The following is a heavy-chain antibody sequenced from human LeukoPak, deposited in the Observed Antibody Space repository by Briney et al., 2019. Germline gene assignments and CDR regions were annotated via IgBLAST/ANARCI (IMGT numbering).Heavy chain of an antibody. V-gene: IGHV3-33*06. Sequence: GGSLRLSCAASGFTFSSYGMHWVRQAPGKGLEWVAVIWYDGSNKYYADSVKGRFTISRDNSRNTLYLQMNSLRAEDTAVYYCAKDEGSGWFDPWGQGTLVTVSS. CDR2: IWYDGSNK. CDR1: GFTFSSYG. CDR3: AKDEGSGWFDP. J-gene: IGHJ5*02.